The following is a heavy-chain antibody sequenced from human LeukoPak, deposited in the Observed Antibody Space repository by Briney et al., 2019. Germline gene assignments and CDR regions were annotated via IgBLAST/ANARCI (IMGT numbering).Heavy chain of an antibody. CDR3: ARDHNVPYTFDY. CDR2: ISSSGSTI. CDR1: GFTFSSYE. Sequence: GGSLRLSYAASGFTFSSYEMNWVRQAPGKGLEWVSYISSSGSTIYYADSVKGRFTISRDNAKNSLSLQMNSLKVEDTAVYYCARDHNVPYTFDYWGQGTLVTVSS. V-gene: IGHV3-48*03. D-gene: IGHD2-2*02. J-gene: IGHJ4*02.